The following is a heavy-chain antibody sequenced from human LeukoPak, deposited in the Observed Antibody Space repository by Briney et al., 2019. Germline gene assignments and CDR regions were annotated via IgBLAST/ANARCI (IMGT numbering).Heavy chain of an antibody. CDR3: ARYGGGGGYFDY. CDR2: IYYSGST. Sequence: SETLSLTCTVSGGSISSYYWSWIRQPPGKGLEWIGYIYYSGSTNYNPSLKSRVTISVDTSKNQCSLKLSSVTAADTAVYYCARYGGGGGYFDYWGQGTLVTVSS. V-gene: IGHV4-59*01. J-gene: IGHJ4*02. D-gene: IGHD2-21*01. CDR1: GGSISSYY.